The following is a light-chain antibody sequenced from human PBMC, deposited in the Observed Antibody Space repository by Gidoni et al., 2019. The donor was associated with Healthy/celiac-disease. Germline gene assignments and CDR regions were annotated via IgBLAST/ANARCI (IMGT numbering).Light chain of an antibody. Sequence: SYELTQPLSVSVALGQTARITCGGNNIGSKNVHWYQQQPGQAPVLVIYRDSNRPSGIPARFSGSNSGNTATLTISRAQAGDEADYYCQVWDSSTVVIGGGTKLTAL. V-gene: IGLV3-9*01. CDR1: NIGSKN. J-gene: IGLJ2*01. CDR2: RDS. CDR3: QVWDSSTVV.